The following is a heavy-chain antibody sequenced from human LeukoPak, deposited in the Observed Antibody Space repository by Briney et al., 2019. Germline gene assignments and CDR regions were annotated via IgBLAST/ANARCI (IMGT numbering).Heavy chain of an antibody. CDR2: IYYSGST. V-gene: IGHV4-39*01. CDR1: GGSISSSRYY. Sequence: SETLSLTCTVSGGSISSSRYYWGWIRQPPGKGLEWIGSIYYSGSTYYNPSLKSRVTISVDTSKNQFSLKLSSVTAADTAVYYCASLVPDDAFDIWGQGTMVTVSS. CDR3: ASLVPDDAFDI. J-gene: IGHJ3*02.